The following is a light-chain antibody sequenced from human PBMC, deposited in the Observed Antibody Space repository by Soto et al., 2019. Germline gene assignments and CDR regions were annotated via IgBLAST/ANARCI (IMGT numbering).Light chain of an antibody. CDR3: QQYYTPPLT. CDR1: QSVLYSSNNNNY. V-gene: IGKV4-1*01. Sequence: DIVMTQSPDSLTVSLGERATINCKSSQSVLYSSNNNNYLAWYQQKPGQPPKLLFYWASTRESGVPDRFSGSGSGTDFTLTINSLQAEDVAVYYGQQYYTPPLTFGGGTKVEIK. CDR2: WAS. J-gene: IGKJ4*01.